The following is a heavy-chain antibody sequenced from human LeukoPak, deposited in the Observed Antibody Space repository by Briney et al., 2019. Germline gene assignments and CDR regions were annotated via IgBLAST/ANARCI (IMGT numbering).Heavy chain of an antibody. CDR3: AKASPSDY. Sequence: PGGSLRLSCAASGFTFNTYIMSWVRQAPGKGLEWVSFISFSGTTTYYADSVKGRFTISRDNSKNTLYLQMNSLRGEDTAVYYCAKASPSDYWGQGTLVTVSS. CDR1: GFTFNTYI. J-gene: IGHJ4*02. CDR2: ISFSGTTT. V-gene: IGHV3-48*01.